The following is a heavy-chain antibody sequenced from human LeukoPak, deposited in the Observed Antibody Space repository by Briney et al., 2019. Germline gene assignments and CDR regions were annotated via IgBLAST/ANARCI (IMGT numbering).Heavy chain of an antibody. J-gene: IGHJ4*02. CDR1: GFTASSNS. D-gene: IGHD4/OR15-4a*01. V-gene: IGHV3-53*01. Sequence: GGSLRLSCTVSGFTASSNSMSWVRQAPGKGLEWVSFIYSGTIHYSDSVKGRFTISRDNSKNTLYLQMNSLRAEDTAVYYCARRAGAYSHPYDYWGQGTLVTVSS. CDR3: ARRAGAYSHPYDY. CDR2: IYSGTI.